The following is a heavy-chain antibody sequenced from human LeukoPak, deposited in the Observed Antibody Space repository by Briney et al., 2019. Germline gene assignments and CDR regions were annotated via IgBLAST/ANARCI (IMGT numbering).Heavy chain of an antibody. CDR2: IRYDGSNK. Sequence: GGSLRLSCAASGFTFSSYGMHWVRQAPGKGLEWVAFIRYDGSNKYYADSEKGRFTISRDNSKNTLYLQMNSLRAEDTAVYYCAKDGDIVVVPAATPYYYYYMDVWGKGTTVTVSS. J-gene: IGHJ6*03. V-gene: IGHV3-30*02. CDR3: AKDGDIVVVPAATPYYYYYMDV. D-gene: IGHD2-2*01. CDR1: GFTFSSYG.